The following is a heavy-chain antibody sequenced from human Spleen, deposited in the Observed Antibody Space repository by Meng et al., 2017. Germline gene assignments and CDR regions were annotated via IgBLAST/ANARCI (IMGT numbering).Heavy chain of an antibody. D-gene: IGHD5-12*01. CDR3: ATEILSGYDFVDH. Sequence: GESLKISCAASGFTFSSYEMNWVRQPPGKGLGWVAFISSSGTNTYYADSVKGRFTISRDNAKNSLYLQMSSLGAEDTAVYYCATEILSGYDFVDHWGLGTLVTVSS. J-gene: IGHJ4*02. CDR1: GFTFSSYE. V-gene: IGHV3-48*03. CDR2: ISSSGTNT.